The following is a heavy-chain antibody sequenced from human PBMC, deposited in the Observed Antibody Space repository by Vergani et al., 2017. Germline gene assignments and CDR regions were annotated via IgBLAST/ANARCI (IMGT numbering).Heavy chain of an antibody. J-gene: IGHJ4*02. Sequence: QVQLVQSGAEVKKPGSSVKVSCKASGGTFSSYAISWVRQAPGQGLEWMGRIIPILGIANYAQKFQGRVMITADKSTSTAYMELSSLRSEDTAVYYCARVQYGDYDLNYWGQGTLVTVSS. CDR1: GGTFSSYA. CDR2: IIPILGIA. V-gene: IGHV1-69*04. D-gene: IGHD4-17*01. CDR3: ARVQYGDYDLNY.